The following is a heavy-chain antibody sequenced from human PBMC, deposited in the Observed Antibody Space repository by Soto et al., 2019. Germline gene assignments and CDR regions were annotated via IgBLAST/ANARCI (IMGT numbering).Heavy chain of an antibody. V-gene: IGHV1-18*01. Sequence: ASVKVSCKASGGTFSSYAISWVRQAPGQGLEWMGWISANYGTTNYAQKLQGRVTMTTDTSTSTAYMELRSLRSDDTAVYYCARDPITIFGVVIPPLDYWGQGTLVTVSS. J-gene: IGHJ4*02. CDR2: ISANYGTT. CDR1: GGTFSSYA. D-gene: IGHD3-3*01. CDR3: ARDPITIFGVVIPPLDY.